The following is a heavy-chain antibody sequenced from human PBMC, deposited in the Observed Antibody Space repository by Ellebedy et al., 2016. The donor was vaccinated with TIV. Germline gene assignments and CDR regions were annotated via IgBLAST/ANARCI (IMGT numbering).Heavy chain of an antibody. V-gene: IGHV3-7*01. Sequence: GESLKISCAASGFIFSSYWMSWVRQAPGKGLEWVANIKQDGSEKYYADSVKGRFTISRDNSKNTLYLQMNSLRAEDTALYYSAKVDQGYCASGVCYKASYFDYWGQGTLVTVSS. D-gene: IGHD2-8*01. CDR2: IKQDGSEK. J-gene: IGHJ4*02. CDR1: GFIFSSYW. CDR3: AKVDQGYCASGVCYKASYFDY.